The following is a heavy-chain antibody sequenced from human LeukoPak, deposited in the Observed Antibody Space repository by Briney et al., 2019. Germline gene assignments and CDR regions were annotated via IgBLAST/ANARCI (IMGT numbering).Heavy chain of an antibody. Sequence: SETLSLTCTASGGSISNYNWSWMRQPPGKGLEWIGYIQYGGSTNYNPSLKSRVTISVDTSKNQFSLKLTSVTAADTAMYYCAGVEVGVINWSQGTLVTVSS. D-gene: IGHD3-22*01. V-gene: IGHV4-59*12. J-gene: IGHJ4*02. CDR3: AGVEVGVIN. CDR1: GGSISNYN. CDR2: IQYGGST.